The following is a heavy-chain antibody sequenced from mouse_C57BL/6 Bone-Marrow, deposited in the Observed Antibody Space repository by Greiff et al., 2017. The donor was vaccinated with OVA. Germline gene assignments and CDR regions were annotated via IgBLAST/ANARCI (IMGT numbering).Heavy chain of an antibody. CDR1: GYTFTSYG. CDR2: IYPRSGNT. CDR3: AGITTVVHFDV. V-gene: IGHV1-81*01. D-gene: IGHD1-1*01. Sequence: QVHVKQSGAELARPGASVKLSCKASGYTFTSYGISWVKQRTGQGLEWIGEIYPRSGNTYYNEKFKGKATLTADKSSSTAYMELRSLTSEDSAVYFCAGITTVVHFDVWGTETTVTVSS. J-gene: IGHJ1*03.